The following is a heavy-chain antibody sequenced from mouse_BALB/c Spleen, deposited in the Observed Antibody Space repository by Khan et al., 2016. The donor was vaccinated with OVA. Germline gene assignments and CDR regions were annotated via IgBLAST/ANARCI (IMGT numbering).Heavy chain of an antibody. CDR2: ISSTGST. Sequence: EVKLLESGPGLVKPSQSLSLTCTVTGYSITSDYAWNWIRHFPGNQLEWMGYISSTGSTNYNPSLKSRITITRDTSKNQFFLQLKSVTTEDTATYYCARSLYYSYGYALDCWGRGTSITVSS. V-gene: IGHV3-2*02. J-gene: IGHJ4*01. CDR1: GYSITSDYA. D-gene: IGHD2-14*01. CDR3: ARSLYYSYGYALDC.